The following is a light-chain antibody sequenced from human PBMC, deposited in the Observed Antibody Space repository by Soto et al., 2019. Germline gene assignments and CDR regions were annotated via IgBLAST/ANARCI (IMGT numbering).Light chain of an antibody. CDR2: IAS. CDR1: QSVSNN. J-gene: IGKJ4*01. Sequence: EIVMTQSPVTLSVSPGERATLSCRASQSVSNNLAWYQQKPGQVPRLLIYIASTRAAGIPARFSGSGSGTEFSLTISSLQSEDFAVYYCQQYNNWPLTFGGGTKVEIK. V-gene: IGKV3D-15*01. CDR3: QQYNNWPLT.